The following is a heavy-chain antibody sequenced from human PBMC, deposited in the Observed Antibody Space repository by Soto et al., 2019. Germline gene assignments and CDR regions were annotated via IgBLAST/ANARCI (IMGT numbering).Heavy chain of an antibody. J-gene: IGHJ4*02. V-gene: IGHV2-5*01. Sequence: QITLKESGPTLVKPTQTLTPTCTVSGFSLSTSGVGVGWIRQPPGKALEWLALIYWNDDKRYSPSLKSRLTITKDTAKNQVVVTTTNMDPVDTATEYWTHSPDGGSGWYYFDYWGQGTLVTVSS. CDR3: THSPDGGSGWYYFDY. CDR1: GFSLSTSGVG. CDR2: IYWNDDK. D-gene: IGHD6-19*01.